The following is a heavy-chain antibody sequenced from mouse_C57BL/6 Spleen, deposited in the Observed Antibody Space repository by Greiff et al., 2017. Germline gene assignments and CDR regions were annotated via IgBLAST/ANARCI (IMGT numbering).Heavy chain of an antibody. Sequence: VQLQQSGPELVKPGASVKISCKASGYTFTDYYMNWVKQSHGKSLESIGDINPNNGGTSYNQKFKGKATLTVDKSSSTAYMELRSLTSEDSAVYYCAQRARDWYFDVWGTGTTVTVSS. CDR2: INPNNGGT. CDR1: GYTFTDYY. J-gene: IGHJ1*03. D-gene: IGHD3-3*01. CDR3: AQRARDWYFDV. V-gene: IGHV1-26*01.